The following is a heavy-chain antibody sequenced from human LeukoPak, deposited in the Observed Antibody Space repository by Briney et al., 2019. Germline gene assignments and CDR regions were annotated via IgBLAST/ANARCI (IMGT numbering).Heavy chain of an antibody. V-gene: IGHV4-30-4*01. J-gene: IGHJ5*02. CDR1: GGSISSGDYY. Sequence: SETLSLTCTVSGGSISSGDYYWSWIRQPPGKGLEWIAYMYYSGSTYYNPPLKSQVTMSADTSKNQLSLKLSSVTAADTAVYCARPYYYDSRIDPWGQGILVTVSS. CDR2: MYYSGST. CDR3: ARPYYYDSRIDP. D-gene: IGHD3-22*01.